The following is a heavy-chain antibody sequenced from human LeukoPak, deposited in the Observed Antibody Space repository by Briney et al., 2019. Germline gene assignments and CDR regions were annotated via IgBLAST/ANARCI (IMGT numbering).Heavy chain of an antibody. D-gene: IGHD3-10*01. CDR3: AKGIDFYGSGNFYFTDYPDY. V-gene: IGHV3-30*18. CDR2: SSYDGNNQ. J-gene: IGHJ4*02. CDR1: GFTFSRYG. Sequence: PGGSLRLSCAASGFTFSRYGMHWVRQAPGKGLEWLAVSSYDGNNQYYADYVKGRFTISRDRDSSKNTLFLQMKSLRAEDTAIYYCAKGIDFYGSGNFYFTDYPDYWGQGALVTVSS.